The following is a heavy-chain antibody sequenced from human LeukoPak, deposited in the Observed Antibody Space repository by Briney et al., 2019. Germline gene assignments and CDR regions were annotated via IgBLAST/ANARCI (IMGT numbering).Heavy chain of an antibody. V-gene: IGHV4-34*01. Sequence: SETLSLTCAAYGGSFSGYSWTWLRQPPGKGLEWIGEINHSGSTNYNPSLKSRVTISVDTAKNQFSLKLSSVTAADTAVYYCASLGETYHYERSGYYYSDYWGQGTLVTVSS. CDR1: GGSFSGYS. J-gene: IGHJ4*02. CDR2: INHSGST. D-gene: IGHD3-22*01. CDR3: ASLGETYHYERSGYYYSDY.